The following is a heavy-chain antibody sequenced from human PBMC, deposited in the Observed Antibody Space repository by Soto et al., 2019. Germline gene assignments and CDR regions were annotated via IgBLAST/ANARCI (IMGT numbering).Heavy chain of an antibody. CDR2: ISAYNGNT. D-gene: IGHD2-2*03. CDR3: ARDMGIVVVPAAPFDY. J-gene: IGHJ4*02. CDR1: GYTFTSYG. V-gene: IGHV1-18*01. Sequence: ASVKVSCKASGYTFTSYGISWVRQAPGQGLEWKGWISAYNGNTNYAQKLQGRVTMTTDTSTSTAYMELRSLRSDDTAVYYCARDMGIVVVPAAPFDYWGQGTLVTVSS.